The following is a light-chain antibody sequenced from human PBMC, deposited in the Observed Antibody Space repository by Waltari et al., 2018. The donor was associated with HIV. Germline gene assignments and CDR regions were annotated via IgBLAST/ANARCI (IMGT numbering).Light chain of an antibody. CDR2: EDD. V-gene: IGLV2-23*01. J-gene: IGLJ3*02. Sequence: SALPQPASVSGPPGQAITVSSPGSSSVVGSYTLVSWYHHHPGKPPKLMIYEDDKRPSGVSNRCSGSKSGNTASLTISGLQAEDEADYYGCSYAGSTTWLFGGGTKLTVL. CDR1: SSVVGSYTL. CDR3: CSYAGSTTWL.